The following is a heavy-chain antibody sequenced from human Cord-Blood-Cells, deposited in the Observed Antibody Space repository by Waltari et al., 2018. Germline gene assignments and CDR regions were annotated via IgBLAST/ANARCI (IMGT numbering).Heavy chain of an antibody. J-gene: IGHJ4*02. CDR1: GFTFSSYW. CDR3: ASVDYGDY. Sequence: EVQLVESGGGLVKLGGSLRLSCAALGFTFSSYWMHWVRQAPGKGRVWVSRINSDGSSTSYADSVKGRFTSSRDNAKNTLYLQMNSLRAEDTAVYCCASVDYGDYWGQGTLVTVSS. CDR2: INSDGSST. V-gene: IGHV3-74*01.